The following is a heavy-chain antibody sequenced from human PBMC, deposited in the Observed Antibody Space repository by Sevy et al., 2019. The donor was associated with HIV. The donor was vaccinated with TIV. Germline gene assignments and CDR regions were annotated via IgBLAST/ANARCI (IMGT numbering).Heavy chain of an antibody. V-gene: IGHV3-66*01. CDR1: GFPVSSNY. D-gene: IGHD5-18*01. Sequence: GGSLRLSCAASGFPVSSNYMSWVRQAPGKGLEWVSVIYSDGSTYHADSVKGRFTISRDNSKNTLYLQMNSLRVEDTAVYYCARGKSGYGYGVDYWGQGTLVTVSS. CDR2: IYSDGST. J-gene: IGHJ4*02. CDR3: ARGKSGYGYGVDY.